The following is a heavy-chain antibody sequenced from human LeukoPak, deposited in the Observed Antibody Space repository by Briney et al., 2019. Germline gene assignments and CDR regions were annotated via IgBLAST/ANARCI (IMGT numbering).Heavy chain of an antibody. CDR1: GFTFSSYS. CDR3: ARDKRTIFGVVKGAFDP. CDR2: ISSSSSTI. V-gene: IGHV3-48*01. Sequence: GGSLRLPCAASGFTFSSYSMNWVRQAPGKGLEWVSYISSSSSTIYYADSVKGRFTISRDNAKNSLYLQMNSLRAEDTAVYYCARDKRTIFGVVKGAFDPWGQGTLVTVSS. D-gene: IGHD3-3*01. J-gene: IGHJ5*02.